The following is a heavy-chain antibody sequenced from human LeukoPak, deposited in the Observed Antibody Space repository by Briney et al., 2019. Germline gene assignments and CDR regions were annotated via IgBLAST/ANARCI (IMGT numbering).Heavy chain of an antibody. J-gene: IGHJ3*02. CDR3: ATTYYDYVWGSYRSDAFDI. CDR2: IYPGDSDT. V-gene: IGHV5-51*01. D-gene: IGHD3-16*02. Sequence: KPGESLKISCKGSGYSFTSYWIGWVRQMPGKGVEWMEIIYPGDSDTRYSPSFQGQVTISADKSISTAYLQWSSLKASDTAMYYCATTYYDYVWGSYRSDAFDIWGQGTMVTVSS. CDR1: GYSFTSYW.